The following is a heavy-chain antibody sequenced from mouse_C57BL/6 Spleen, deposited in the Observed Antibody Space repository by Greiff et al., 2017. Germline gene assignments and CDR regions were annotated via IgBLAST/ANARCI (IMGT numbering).Heavy chain of an antibody. J-gene: IGHJ4*01. D-gene: IGHD2-5*01. Sequence: DVQLVESGGGLVKPGGSLKLSCAASGFTFSDYGMHWVRQAPEKGLEWVAYISSGSSTIYYADTVKGRFTISRDNAKNTLFLQMTSLRSEDTAMYYCARGAYSNRGYYAMDYWGQGTSVTVSS. CDR3: ARGAYSNRGYYAMDY. CDR1: GFTFSDYG. CDR2: ISSGSSTI. V-gene: IGHV5-17*01.